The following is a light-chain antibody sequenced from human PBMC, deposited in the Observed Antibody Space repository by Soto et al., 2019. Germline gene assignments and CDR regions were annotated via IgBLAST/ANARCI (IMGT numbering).Light chain of an antibody. J-gene: IGLJ1*01. V-gene: IGLV1-47*01. CDR2: RNN. CDR3: AAWDDSLSAYV. Sequence: QSVVTQPPSASLTPGQGVSISCSGGSSNIGTNYVYWYQHLAGAAPKLLIYRNNQRPSGVPERFSASRSGTSASLAISGLRSEDESHYYCAAWDDSLSAYVFGTGTKVTVL. CDR1: SSNIGTNY.